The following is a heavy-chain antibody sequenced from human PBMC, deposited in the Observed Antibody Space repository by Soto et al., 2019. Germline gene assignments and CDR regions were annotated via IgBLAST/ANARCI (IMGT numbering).Heavy chain of an antibody. CDR2: IYPGDSDT. CDR3: ARGVEMATITAGAFDI. D-gene: IGHD5-12*01. J-gene: IGHJ3*02. V-gene: IGHV5-51*01. CDR1: GYSFTSYW. Sequence: GESLKISCKGSGYSFTSYWIGWVRQMPGKGLEWMGIIYPGDSDTRYSPSFQGQVTISADKSISTAYLQWSSLKASDTAMYYCARGVEMATITAGAFDIWGQGTMVTVSS.